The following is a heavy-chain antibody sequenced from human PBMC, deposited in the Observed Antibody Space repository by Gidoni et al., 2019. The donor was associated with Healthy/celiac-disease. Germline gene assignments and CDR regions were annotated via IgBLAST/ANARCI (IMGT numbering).Heavy chain of an antibody. D-gene: IGHD6-13*01. CDR2: ISSSGSTI. CDR1: GFTFGDYY. V-gene: IGHV3-11*01. CDR3: ASTWRPHSSSWRGGDY. Sequence: QVQLVESGGGLVKPGGSLRLSCAASGFTFGDYYMSWIRRAPGKGLEWVSYISSSGSTIYYADSVKGRFTIARDNAKNSLYLQMNSLRAEDTAVYYCASTWRPHSSSWRGGDYWGQGTLVTVSS. J-gene: IGHJ4*02.